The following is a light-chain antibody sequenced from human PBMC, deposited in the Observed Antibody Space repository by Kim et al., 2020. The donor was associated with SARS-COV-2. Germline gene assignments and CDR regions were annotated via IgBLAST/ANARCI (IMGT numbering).Light chain of an antibody. CDR1: QSLLSSSNEMNY. J-gene: IGKJ2*01. CDR3: QQYYSFPPT. Sequence: DIVMTQSPDSLAVSLGERATINCKSSQSLLSSSNEMNYLGWFQHKPGQPPRLLIYWAFMRESQVPVQFSGSGSGTDFTLTISSLQAEDVAVYYCQQYYSFPPTFGQGTKLEI. V-gene: IGKV4-1*01. CDR2: WAF.